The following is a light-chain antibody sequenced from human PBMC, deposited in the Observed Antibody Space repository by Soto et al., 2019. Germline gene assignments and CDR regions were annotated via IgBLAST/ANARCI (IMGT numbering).Light chain of an antibody. V-gene: IGKV3-20*01. J-gene: IGKJ5*01. CDR2: ETS. Sequence: EVVLAQSPGTLSLSAGERATLSCRASQSVSSNYLAWYQQKFGQPPRLLIFETSTRANGIPARFSGSGSGTDLTLSISSLQPGDVGIYSCQQYHTWPPITYGQGTRLEIK. CDR1: QSVSSNY. CDR3: QQYHTWPPIT.